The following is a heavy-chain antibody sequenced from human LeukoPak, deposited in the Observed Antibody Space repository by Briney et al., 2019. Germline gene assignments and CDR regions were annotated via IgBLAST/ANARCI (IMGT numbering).Heavy chain of an antibody. CDR2: INSEGSST. J-gene: IGHJ4*02. D-gene: IGHD3-9*01. CDR3: ARASFRVYNILTGYYTLIDY. CDR1: GFTFSSYW. V-gene: IGHV3-74*01. Sequence: GGSLRLSCAASGFTFSSYWMHWVRHAPGKGLVWVSRINSEGSSTTYADSVKGRFTISRDNAKNPLYLQMSSLRAEDTAVYYCARASFRVYNILTGYYTLIDYWGQGTLVTVSS.